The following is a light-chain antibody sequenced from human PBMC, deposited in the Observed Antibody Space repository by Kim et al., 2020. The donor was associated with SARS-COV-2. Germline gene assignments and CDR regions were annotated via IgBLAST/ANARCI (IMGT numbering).Light chain of an antibody. Sequence: SASVGDRVTITCQASQDIRIYLNWFQQRPGKAPKVLIYDASYLETGVPSRFSGSGSGTQFSFTISSLEPEDIATYYCQQYDDLPRTFGGGTKLEI. CDR1: QDIRIY. J-gene: IGKJ4*01. CDR3: QQYDDLPRT. CDR2: DAS. V-gene: IGKV1-33*01.